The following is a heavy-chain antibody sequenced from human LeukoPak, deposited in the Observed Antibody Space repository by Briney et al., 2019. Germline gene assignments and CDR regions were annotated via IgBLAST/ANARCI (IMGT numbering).Heavy chain of an antibody. V-gene: IGHV3-23*01. Sequence: PGGSLRLSCAASGSTFSSYAMSWVRQAPGKGLEWVSTTGGSGETTYYADSVKGRFTISRDNSKNTLYLQMNSLRAEDTAVYYCARNLVGTCFDYWGQGTLVTVSS. J-gene: IGHJ4*02. CDR2: TGGSGETT. D-gene: IGHD1-26*01. CDR1: GSTFSSYA. CDR3: ARNLVGTCFDY.